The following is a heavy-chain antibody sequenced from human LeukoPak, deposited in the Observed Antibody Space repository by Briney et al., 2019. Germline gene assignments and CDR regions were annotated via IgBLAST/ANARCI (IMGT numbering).Heavy chain of an antibody. J-gene: IGHJ4*02. V-gene: IGHV1-58*01. CDR3: AAWLRFLEWPRIDY. Sequence: ASVRVSCKASGFTFKRSAVQWVRQARGQRLERIGWIVVGSGNTNYAQKFQERVTITRDMSTNTAYMELSNLRSEDTAVYYCAAWLRFLEWPRIDYWGQGILVTVSS. CDR1: GFTFKRSA. D-gene: IGHD3-3*01. CDR2: IVVGSGNT.